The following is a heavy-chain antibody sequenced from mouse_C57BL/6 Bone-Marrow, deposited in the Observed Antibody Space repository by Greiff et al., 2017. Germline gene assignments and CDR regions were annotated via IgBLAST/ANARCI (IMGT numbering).Heavy chain of an antibody. D-gene: IGHD2-1*01. V-gene: IGHV5-6*01. CDR2: ISSGGSYT. J-gene: IGHJ2*01. CDR1: GFTFSSYG. CDR3: ARHGKGDY. Sequence: EVKLVESGGDLVKPGGSLKLSCAASGFTFSSYGMSWVRQTPDKRLEWVATISSGGSYTYYPDSVKGRFTISRDNAKNTLYLQMSSLKSEDTAMYYCARHGKGDYWGQGTTLTVSS.